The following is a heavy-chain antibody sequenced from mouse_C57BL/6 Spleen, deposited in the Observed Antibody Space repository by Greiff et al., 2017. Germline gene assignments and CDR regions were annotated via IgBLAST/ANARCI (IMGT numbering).Heavy chain of an antibody. CDR3: ARGDDYGLSFPD. V-gene: IGHV1-47*01. Sequence: QVQLKESGAELVKPGASVKMSCKASGYTFTTYPIEWMKQNHGKSLEWIGNFHPYNDDTKYNEKFKGKATLTVEKSSSTVYLELSRLTSDDSAVXYGARGDDYGLSFPDWGQGTLVTVSA. CDR2: FHPYNDDT. D-gene: IGHD2-4*01. J-gene: IGHJ3*01. CDR1: GYTFTTYP.